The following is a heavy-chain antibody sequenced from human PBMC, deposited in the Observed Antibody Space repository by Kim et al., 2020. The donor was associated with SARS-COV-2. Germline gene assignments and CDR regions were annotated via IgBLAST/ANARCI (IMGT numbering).Heavy chain of an antibody. Sequence: ASVKVSCKASGYTFTGYYLHWVRQAPGQGLEWMGRINPNSGGTDYAQKFQGRVTMTRDTSISTAYMELSSLRSDDTAVYSCARVGGYSGSTGAFDIWGQG. V-gene: IGHV1-2*06. CDR2: INPNSGGT. D-gene: IGHD5-12*01. CDR1: GYTFTGYY. J-gene: IGHJ3*02. CDR3: ARVGGYSGSTGAFDI.